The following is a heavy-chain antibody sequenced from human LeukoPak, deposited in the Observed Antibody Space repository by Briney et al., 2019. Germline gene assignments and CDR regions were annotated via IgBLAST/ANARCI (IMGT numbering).Heavy chain of an antibody. CDR3: ARKLPFDI. CDR1: GFAFSTYS. Sequence: GGSLRLSCVASGFAFSTYSINWVRQAPGKGLEWVSVIYSGGSTYYADSVKGRFTISRDNSKNTLYLQMNSLRAEDTAVYYCARKLPFDIWGQGTMVTVSS. CDR2: IYSGGST. V-gene: IGHV3-66*01. J-gene: IGHJ3*02. D-gene: IGHD1-26*01.